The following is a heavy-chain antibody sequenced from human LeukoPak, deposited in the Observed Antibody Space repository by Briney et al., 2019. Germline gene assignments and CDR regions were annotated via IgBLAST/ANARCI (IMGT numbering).Heavy chain of an antibody. CDR1: GGSISSSSYY. Sequence: PSGTLSLTCTVSGGSISSSSYYWGWIRQPPGKGLEWIGSTYYSGSTYYNPSLKSRVTISVDTSKNQFSLKLSSVTAADTAVYYCASLAAAASSGDDAFDIWGQGTMVTVSS. D-gene: IGHD6-13*01. J-gene: IGHJ3*02. CDR2: TYYSGST. CDR3: ASLAAAASSGDDAFDI. V-gene: IGHV4-39*01.